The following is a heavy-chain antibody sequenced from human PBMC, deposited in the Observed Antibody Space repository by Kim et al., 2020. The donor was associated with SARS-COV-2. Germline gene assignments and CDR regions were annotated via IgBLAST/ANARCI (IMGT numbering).Heavy chain of an antibody. D-gene: IGHD6-13*01. J-gene: IGHJ4*02. V-gene: IGHV3-48*04. Sequence: GGSLRLSCAASGFTFSSYSMNWVRQAPGKGLEWVSYISSSSTIYYADSVKGRFTISRDNAKNSLYLQMNSLRAEDTAVYYCAHSGIAAAANDYWGQGTLVTVSS. CDR2: ISSSSTI. CDR1: GFTFSSYS. CDR3: AHSGIAAAANDY.